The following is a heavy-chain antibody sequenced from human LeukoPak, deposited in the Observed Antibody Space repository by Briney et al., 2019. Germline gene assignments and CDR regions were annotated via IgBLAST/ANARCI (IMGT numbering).Heavy chain of an antibody. Sequence: GGPLRLSCAASGFTFSTYALSWVRQSPGKGLRWGSFIGGNGVTTFYADSVKGRFTLSRDNSKNTVFLQMNSLRAEDTAIYYCAKKMGGSTDPTKFDYWGQGTLVTVSS. CDR2: IGGNGVTT. J-gene: IGHJ4*02. D-gene: IGHD1-26*01. CDR1: GFTFSTYA. CDR3: AKKMGGSTDPTKFDY. V-gene: IGHV3-23*01.